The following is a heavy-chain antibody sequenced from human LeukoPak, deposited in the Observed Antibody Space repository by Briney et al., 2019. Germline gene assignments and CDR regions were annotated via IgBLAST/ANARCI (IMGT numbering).Heavy chain of an antibody. D-gene: IGHD6-19*01. CDR1: GGSISSYY. CDR3: ARGGLSSGWYG. CDR2: SFFSGST. V-gene: IGHV4-59*01. J-gene: IGHJ4*02. Sequence: PSETLSLTCTVSGGSISSYYWSWIRKPPGKGLEWIGYSFFSGSTNYNPSLNSRVTISLDTSKNQFSLRLNSVTAADTAVYYCARGGLSSGWYGWGQGTLVTVFS.